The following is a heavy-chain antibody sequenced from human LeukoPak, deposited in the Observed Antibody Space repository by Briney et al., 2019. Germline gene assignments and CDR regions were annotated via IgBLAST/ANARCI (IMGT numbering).Heavy chain of an antibody. CDR2: IYSGGST. D-gene: IGHD6-19*01. Sequence: GGSLRLSCAASGFTVSNNYMSWVRQAPGKGLEWVSVIYSGGSTYYADSMKGRFTISRDNSKNTLYLQMNSLRAEDTAVYYCARGKVYSTGWYYFDYWGQGTLVTVSS. CDR1: GFTVSNNY. V-gene: IGHV3-66*01. CDR3: ARGKVYSTGWYYFDY. J-gene: IGHJ4*02.